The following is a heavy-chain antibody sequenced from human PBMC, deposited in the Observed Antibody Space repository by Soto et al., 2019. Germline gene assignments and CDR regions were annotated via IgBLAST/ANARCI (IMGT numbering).Heavy chain of an antibody. D-gene: IGHD3-22*01. CDR2: IIPIFGTA. Sequence: ASVKVSCKASGGTFSSYAISWLRQAPGQGLEWMGGIIPIFGTANYAQKFQGRVTITADESTSTAYMELSSLRSEDTAVYYCARARITMIVVVPENWFDPWGQGTLVTVSS. CDR3: ARARITMIVVVPENWFDP. CDR1: GGTFSSYA. V-gene: IGHV1-69*13. J-gene: IGHJ5*02.